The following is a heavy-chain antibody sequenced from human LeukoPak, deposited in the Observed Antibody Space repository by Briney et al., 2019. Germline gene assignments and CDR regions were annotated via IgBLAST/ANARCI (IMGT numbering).Heavy chain of an antibody. D-gene: IGHD3-3*01. CDR2: ISGSGGST. CDR1: GFTFSSYA. V-gene: IGHV3-23*01. Sequence: GGSLRLSCAASGFTFSSYAMSWVRQAPGKGLEWVSAISGSGGSTYCADSVKGRFTISRDNSKNTLYLQMNSLRAEDTAVYYCAKDVGDFWSAPGAFDIWGQGTMVTVSS. CDR3: AKDVGDFWSAPGAFDI. J-gene: IGHJ3*02.